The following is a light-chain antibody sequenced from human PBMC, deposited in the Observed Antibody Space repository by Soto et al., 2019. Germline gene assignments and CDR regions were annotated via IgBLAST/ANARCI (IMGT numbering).Light chain of an antibody. Sequence: DIQMTQSPSTLSASVGDRVTITCRASQSISSWLAWYQQKPGKAPKLLIYDASSLESGVPSRFSGSGSETHFTLTINSLQPEDFATYYCQQYNTYSSLTFGGGTKVDIK. J-gene: IGKJ4*01. V-gene: IGKV1-5*01. CDR3: QQYNTYSSLT. CDR2: DAS. CDR1: QSISSW.